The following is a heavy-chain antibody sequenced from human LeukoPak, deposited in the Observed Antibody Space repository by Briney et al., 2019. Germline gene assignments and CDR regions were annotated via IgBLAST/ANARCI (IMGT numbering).Heavy chain of an antibody. Sequence: PSETLSLTCTVSGYSISSGYYWGWIWQPPGKGLEWIGSIYHSGSTYYNPSLKSRVTISVDTSKNQFSLKLSSVTAADTAVYYCARANLNCSGGSCYLGYWGQGTLVTVSS. J-gene: IGHJ4*02. CDR1: GYSISSGYY. CDR2: IYHSGST. D-gene: IGHD2-15*01. V-gene: IGHV4-38-2*02. CDR3: ARANLNCSGGSCYLGY.